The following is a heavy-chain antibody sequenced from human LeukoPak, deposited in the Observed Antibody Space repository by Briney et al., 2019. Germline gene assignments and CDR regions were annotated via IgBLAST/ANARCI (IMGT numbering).Heavy chain of an antibody. Sequence: GGSLRLSCVASGFTFSSYAMSWVRQAPGKGLEWVSAISGSGGSTYYADSVQGRFTISRDNSKNTLYLQMNSLRAEDTAVYYCAYQDGYRGKIDYWGQGTLVTVSS. CDR1: GFTFSSYA. D-gene: IGHD5-24*01. V-gene: IGHV3-23*01. J-gene: IGHJ4*02. CDR3: AYQDGYRGKIDY. CDR2: ISGSGGST.